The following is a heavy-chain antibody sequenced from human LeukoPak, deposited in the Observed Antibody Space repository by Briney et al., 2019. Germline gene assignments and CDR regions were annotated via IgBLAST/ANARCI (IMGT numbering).Heavy chain of an antibody. Sequence: SQTLSLTCTVSGGSISSGGYYWSWIRQHPGKCLEWIGYIYYSGSTYYNPSLKSRVTISVDTSKNQFSLKLSSVTAADTAVYYCASGNYYGSGSYAFDIWGQGTMVTVSS. D-gene: IGHD3-10*01. CDR2: IYYSGST. J-gene: IGHJ3*02. V-gene: IGHV4-31*03. CDR3: ASGNYYGSGSYAFDI. CDR1: GGSISSGGYY.